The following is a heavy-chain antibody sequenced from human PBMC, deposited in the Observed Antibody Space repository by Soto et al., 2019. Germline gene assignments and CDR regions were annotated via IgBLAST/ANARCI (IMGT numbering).Heavy chain of an antibody. Sequence: PGGSLRLSCAASGFTYSTYTMHWVRQAPGKGLEWVSAISGSGGGTYYADSVKGRFTISRDNSKNTLYLQTNSLRAEDTAVYYCAKASGGWGSYYWGQGTLVTVSS. J-gene: IGHJ4*02. CDR1: GFTYSTYT. D-gene: IGHD1-26*01. V-gene: IGHV3-23*01. CDR2: ISGSGGGT. CDR3: AKASGGWGSYY.